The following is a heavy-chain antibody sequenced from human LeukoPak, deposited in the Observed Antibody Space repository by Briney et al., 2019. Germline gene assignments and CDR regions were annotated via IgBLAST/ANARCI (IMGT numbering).Heavy chain of an antibody. CDR2: IYYSGST. V-gene: IGHV4-31*03. Sequence: SETLSLTCTVSGGSISSGGYYWSWIRQHPGKGLEWIGYIYYSGSTYYNPSLKSRVTISVDTSKNQFSLKLSAVTAADTAVYYCAMTTVSNNWFDPWGQGTLVTVSS. CDR1: GGSISSGGYY. J-gene: IGHJ5*02. D-gene: IGHD4-17*01. CDR3: AMTTVSNNWFDP.